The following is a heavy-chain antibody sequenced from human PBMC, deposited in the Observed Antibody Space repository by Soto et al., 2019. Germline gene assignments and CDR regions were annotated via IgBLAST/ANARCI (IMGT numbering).Heavy chain of an antibody. V-gene: IGHV4-31*03. CDR3: ARRHIDMDSFDC. Sequence: PSETLSLTPTVSVGSISRGGYYWIWIRQHPGTGLEWIGYISYSGNTYFHPSLRNRVTISLDTSKHEFSLKLNSVTAADTAVYYCARRHIDMDSFDCWGQVGLVTIS. D-gene: IGHD5-18*01. J-gene: IGHJ4*02. CDR1: VGSISRGGYY. CDR2: ISYSGNT.